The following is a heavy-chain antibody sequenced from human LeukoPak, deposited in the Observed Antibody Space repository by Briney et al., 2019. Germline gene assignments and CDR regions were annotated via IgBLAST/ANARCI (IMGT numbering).Heavy chain of an antibody. D-gene: IGHD3-22*01. CDR2: INPNSGGT. V-gene: IGHV1-2*02. CDR1: GYTFTGYY. Sequence: ASVKVSCKASGYTFTGYYMHWVRQAPGQGLEWMGWINPNSGGTNYAQKFQGRVTMTRDTSISTAYMELSRLRSDDTAVYYCARGGYYDSSGYCYLDYWGQGTLVTVSS. CDR3: ARGGYYDSSGYCYLDY. J-gene: IGHJ4*02.